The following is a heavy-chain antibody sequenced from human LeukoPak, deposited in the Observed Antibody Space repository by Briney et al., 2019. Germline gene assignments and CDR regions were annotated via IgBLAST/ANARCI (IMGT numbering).Heavy chain of an antibody. D-gene: IGHD5-18*01. J-gene: IGHJ4*02. Sequence: SQTLSLTCTVSGGSISSGSYYWSWIRQPAGKGLEWIGRIYTSGSINYNPSLKSRVTISVDTSKNQFSLKLSSVTAADTAVYYCARGGYSYGDDYWGQGTLVTVSS. CDR1: GGSISSGSYY. CDR2: IYTSGSI. CDR3: ARGGYSYGDDY. V-gene: IGHV4-61*02.